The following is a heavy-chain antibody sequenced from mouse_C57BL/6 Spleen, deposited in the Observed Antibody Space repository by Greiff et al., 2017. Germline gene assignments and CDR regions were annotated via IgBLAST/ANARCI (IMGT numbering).Heavy chain of an antibody. CDR3: ARQYYDYDRGYFDV. CDR2: ISSGGSYT. Sequence: EVKLVESGGDLVKPGGSLKLSCAASGFTFSSYGMSWVRQTPDKRLEWVATISSGGSYTYYPDSVKGRFTISRDNAKNTLYLQMSSLKSEDTAMYSCARQYYDYDRGYFDVWGTGTTVTVSS. J-gene: IGHJ1*03. CDR1: GFTFSSYG. D-gene: IGHD2-4*01. V-gene: IGHV5-6*01.